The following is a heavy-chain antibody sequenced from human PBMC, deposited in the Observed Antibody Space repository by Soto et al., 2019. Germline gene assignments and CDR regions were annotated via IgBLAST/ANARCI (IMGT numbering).Heavy chain of an antibody. J-gene: IGHJ6*02. Sequence: SETLSLTCTVSGGSISSSSYYWGWIRQPPGKGLEWIGSIYYSGSTYYNPSLKSRVTISVDTSKNQFSLKLSSVTAADTAVYYCARDDFWSGYSLGTGYYYGMDVWGQGTTVTVSS. D-gene: IGHD3-3*01. CDR3: ARDDFWSGYSLGTGYYYGMDV. V-gene: IGHV4-39*02. CDR2: IYYSGST. CDR1: GGSISSSSYY.